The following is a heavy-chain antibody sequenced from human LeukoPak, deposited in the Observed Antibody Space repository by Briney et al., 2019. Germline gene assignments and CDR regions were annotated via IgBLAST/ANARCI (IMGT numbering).Heavy chain of an antibody. D-gene: IGHD3-22*01. Sequence: GGSLRLSCAASGFTFSSYVMHWVRQAPGKGLEWVAIISYDGSNEYYADSVKGRFTISRDNSKNTLYLQMNSLRAADTAVYYCARRKYYDSSGYYDDYWGQGTLVTVSS. CDR3: ARRKYYDSSGYYDDY. J-gene: IGHJ4*02. CDR1: GFTFSSYV. CDR2: ISYDGSNE. V-gene: IGHV3-30*04.